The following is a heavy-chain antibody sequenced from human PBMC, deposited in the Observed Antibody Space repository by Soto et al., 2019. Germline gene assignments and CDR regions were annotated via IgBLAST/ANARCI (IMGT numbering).Heavy chain of an antibody. Sequence: QVQLVQSGAEVKKPGASVKVSCKASGYTFISYGISWVRQAPGQGLEWMGWINSFNGNTNYAQKLQGRFTMTRDTSTSTAYMELRSLRSDDTAVYYCARDPVAGTYFYYWGQGTLVTVSS. CDR2: INSFNGNT. CDR1: GYTFISYG. D-gene: IGHD6-19*01. V-gene: IGHV1-18*01. CDR3: ARDPVAGTYFYY. J-gene: IGHJ4*02.